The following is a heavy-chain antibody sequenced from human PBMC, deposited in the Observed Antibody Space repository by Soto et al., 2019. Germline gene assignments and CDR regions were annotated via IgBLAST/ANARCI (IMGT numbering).Heavy chain of an antibody. CDR2: MSGSGGST. V-gene: IGHV3-23*01. Sequence: EVQLLESGGGLAQPGGSLRLSCVASGFTFSNYAMSWVRQAPGKGLEWVSAMSGSGGSTYYADSVKGRFTIARDSSKNPRDLQMNSLRAEDTGVFYCATGGGSWCFDSWGPGTLVTVSS. J-gene: IGHJ4*02. D-gene: IGHD1-26*01. CDR1: GFTFSNYA. CDR3: ATGGGSWCFDS.